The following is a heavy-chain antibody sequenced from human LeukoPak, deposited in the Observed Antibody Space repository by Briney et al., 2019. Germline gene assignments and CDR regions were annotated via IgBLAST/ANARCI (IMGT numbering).Heavy chain of an antibody. D-gene: IGHD6-19*01. CDR1: GFTFTDYA. CDR3: AKARTPYNSGFDY. Sequence: HSGGSLRLSCAASGFTFTDYAMGWVRQAPGQGLVWASTISASGSTTYYADSVRGRFTISRDNSKNTLSLQMSSLRAEDTAVYYCAKARTPYNSGFDYWGQGTLVAVSS. V-gene: IGHV3-23*01. CDR2: ISASGSTT. J-gene: IGHJ4*02.